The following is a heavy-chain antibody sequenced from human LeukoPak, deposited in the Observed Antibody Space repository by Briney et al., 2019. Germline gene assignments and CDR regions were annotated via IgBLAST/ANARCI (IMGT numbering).Heavy chain of an antibody. J-gene: IGHJ5*02. V-gene: IGHV4-39*07. CDR2: IYYSGST. CDR1: GGSISSSSYY. Sequence: SETLSLTCTVSGGSISSSSYYWGWIRQPPGKGLEWIGSIYYSGSTYYNPSLKSRVTISVDTSKNQFSLKLSSVTAADTAVYYCARDRASSSWYGNWFDPWGQGTLVTVSS. CDR3: ARDRASSSWYGNWFDP. D-gene: IGHD6-13*01.